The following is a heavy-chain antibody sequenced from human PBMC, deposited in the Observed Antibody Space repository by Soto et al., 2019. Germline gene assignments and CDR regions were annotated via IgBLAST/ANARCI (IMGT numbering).Heavy chain of an antibody. J-gene: IGHJ4*02. CDR3: ARGYCSSTSCLLDY. CDR1: GFTFSSYW. D-gene: IGHD2-2*01. CDR2: INSDGSST. Sequence: EVQLVESGGGLVQPGGSLRLSCAASGFTFSSYWMHWVRQAPGKGLVWVSRINSDGSSTSYADSVKGRFTISGDNGKNTLYLQMNSVRAEDTAVYYCARGYCSSTSCLLDYWGQGTLVTVSS. V-gene: IGHV3-74*01.